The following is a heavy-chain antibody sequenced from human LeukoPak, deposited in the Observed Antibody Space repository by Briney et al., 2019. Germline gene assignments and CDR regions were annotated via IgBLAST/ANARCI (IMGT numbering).Heavy chain of an antibody. CDR2: INHSGST. CDR3: ARRNYYDSSGYPAHFDY. J-gene: IGHJ4*02. V-gene: IGHV4-34*01. D-gene: IGHD3-22*01. CDR1: GGSFSGYY. Sequence: SETLSLTCAVYGGSFSGYYWSWIRQPPGKGLEWIGEINHSGSTNYNPSLKSRVTISVDTSKNQFSLKLSSVTAADTAVYYCARRNYYDSSGYPAHFDYWGQGTLVTVSS.